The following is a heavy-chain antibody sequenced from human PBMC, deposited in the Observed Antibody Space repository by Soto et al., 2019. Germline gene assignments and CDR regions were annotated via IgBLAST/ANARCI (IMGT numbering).Heavy chain of an antibody. CDR1: GGSINSGGHY. V-gene: IGHV4-31*11. D-gene: IGHD3-10*01. J-gene: IGHJ4*02. CDR2: TYSSGNT. CDR3: ARALSGSYFVLEH. Sequence: SETLSLTCAVSGGSINSGGHYWTWIRQHPGKGLEWIGYTYSSGNTYYNPSLHSRISIVADTSKNHFSLKLTSVTAADTAVYFCARALSGSYFVLEHWGQGALVTVSS.